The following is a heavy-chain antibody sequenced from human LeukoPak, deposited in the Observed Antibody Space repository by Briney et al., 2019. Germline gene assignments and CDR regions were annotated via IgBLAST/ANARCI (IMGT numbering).Heavy chain of an antibody. Sequence: PGGSLRLSCAASGLTLNNAWMSWVRQAPGKGLEWVGRIKSKIDGETTDYAAPVKGRFTISRDDSKNTLYLQMNSLKTEDTAVYFCTTIRVDSTRYGMDVWGQGTTVTVSS. D-gene: IGHD5-12*01. CDR1: GLTLNNAW. V-gene: IGHV3-15*01. CDR2: IKSKIDGETT. CDR3: TTIRVDSTRYGMDV. J-gene: IGHJ6*02.